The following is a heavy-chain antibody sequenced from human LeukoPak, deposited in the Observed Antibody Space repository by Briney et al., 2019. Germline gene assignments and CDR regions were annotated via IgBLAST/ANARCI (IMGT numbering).Heavy chain of an antibody. Sequence: GGSLRLSCAASGFTFDDYAMHWVRQAPGKGLEWVSGISWNSGSIGYADSVKGRFTISRDNAKNSLYLQMNSLRAEDTALYYCAKELAATRAFDIWGQGTMVTVSS. CDR3: AKELAATRAFDI. CDR2: ISWNSGSI. D-gene: IGHD2-15*01. V-gene: IGHV3-9*01. CDR1: GFTFDDYA. J-gene: IGHJ3*02.